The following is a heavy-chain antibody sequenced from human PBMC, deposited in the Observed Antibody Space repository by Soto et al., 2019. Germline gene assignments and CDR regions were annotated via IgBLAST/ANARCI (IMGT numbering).Heavy chain of an antibody. CDR1: GFTFSSYP. CDR2: ISNSGAVI. D-gene: IGHD3-22*01. Sequence: GGSLRLSCAASGFTFSSYPMNWVRQAPGKGLEWVSSISNSGAVIHYADSLKGRFTVSRDNAKDSLYLQIDSLRAEDTAVYYCARDVDNTDYLHGRFDQWGQGTLVTVSS. V-gene: IGHV3-21*01. J-gene: IGHJ4*02. CDR3: ARDVDNTDYLHGRFDQ.